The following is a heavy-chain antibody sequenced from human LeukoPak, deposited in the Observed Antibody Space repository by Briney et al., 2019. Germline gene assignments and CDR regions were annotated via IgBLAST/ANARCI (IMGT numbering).Heavy chain of an antibody. CDR2: IYSGGST. V-gene: IGHV3-53*04. D-gene: IGHD6-19*01. CDR3: ARDRVAVASRYYYGMDI. CDR1: GFAVSSNY. Sequence: GGSLRLSCAASGFAVSSNYMSWVRQAPGKGLEWVSVIYSGGSTYYADSVKGRFTISRHNSKNTLYLQMNSLRAEDTAVYYCARDRVAVASRYYYGMDIWGQGTTVTVSS. J-gene: IGHJ6*02.